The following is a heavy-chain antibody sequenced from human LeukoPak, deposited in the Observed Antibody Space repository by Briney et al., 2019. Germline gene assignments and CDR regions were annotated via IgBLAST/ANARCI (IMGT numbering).Heavy chain of an antibody. D-gene: IGHD3-22*01. V-gene: IGHV3-30*19. Sequence: PGGSQRLFCAASGFIFSNYGMQWARQARDEGLEWVALMSYHGSDKCHADSVEGRFTISRDNSKNTLYLQMHSLRAEDTALYYCAKARDSSGYDAFDIWGQGTMVIVSS. CDR2: MSYHGSDK. J-gene: IGHJ3*02. CDR3: AKARDSSGYDAFDI. CDR1: GFIFSNYG.